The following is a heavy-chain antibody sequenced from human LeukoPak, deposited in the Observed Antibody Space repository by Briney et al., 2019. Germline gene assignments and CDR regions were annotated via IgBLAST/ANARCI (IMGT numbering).Heavy chain of an antibody. V-gene: IGHV5-51*01. CDR3: ARIGGGYNYYYYGMDV. J-gene: IGHJ6*02. D-gene: IGHD5-24*01. CDR2: IYLGDSDT. Sequence: GESLKISCKGSGYSFTSYWIGWVRQMPGKGLEWMGIIYLGDSDTRYSPSFQGQVTISADKSISTAYLQWSSLKASDTAMYYCARIGGGYNYYYYGMDVWGQGTTVTVSS. CDR1: GYSFTSYW.